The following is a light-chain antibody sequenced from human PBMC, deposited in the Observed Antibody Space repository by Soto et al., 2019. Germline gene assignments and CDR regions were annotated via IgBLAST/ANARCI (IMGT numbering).Light chain of an antibody. CDR2: TNN. V-gene: IGLV1-44*01. CDR1: SSNIGSKP. CDR3: ATWDDSLKGPV. Sequence: QSALTQPPSASGTPGQRVTISCSGSSSNIGSKPVNWYQHLPGTAPKLLIFTNNRRPSGVPDRFSGSKSGTSASLAITGLQSEDEADYYCATWDDSLKGPVFGGGTKLTVL. J-gene: IGLJ3*02.